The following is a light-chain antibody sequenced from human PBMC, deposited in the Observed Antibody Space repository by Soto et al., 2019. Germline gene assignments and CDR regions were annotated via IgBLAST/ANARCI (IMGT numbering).Light chain of an antibody. CDR2: GAS. CDR1: QSVSSN. J-gene: IGKJ3*01. V-gene: IGKV3-15*01. CDR3: QQYNNWPRT. Sequence: EMVMTQSPATLSVSPGERATLSFRASQSVSSNLAWYQQKPGQAPRLLIYGASTRATGIPARFSGSGSGTEFTLTISSLQSEDFAVYYCQQYNNWPRTFGPGTKVDIK.